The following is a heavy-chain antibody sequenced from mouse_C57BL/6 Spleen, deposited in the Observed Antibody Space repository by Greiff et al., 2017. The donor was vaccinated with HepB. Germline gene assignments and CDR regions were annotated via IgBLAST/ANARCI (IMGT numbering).Heavy chain of an antibody. CDR1: GYTFTDYN. CDR2: INPNNGGT. V-gene: IGHV1-22*01. Sequence: EVQLVESGPELVKPGASVKMSCKASGYTFTDYNMHWVKQSHGKSLEWIGYINPNNGGTSYNQKFKGKATLTVNKSSSTAYMELRSLTSEDSAVYYCARESLNWDYAMDYWGQGTSVTVSS. J-gene: IGHJ4*01. CDR3: ARESLNWDYAMDY. D-gene: IGHD4-1*02.